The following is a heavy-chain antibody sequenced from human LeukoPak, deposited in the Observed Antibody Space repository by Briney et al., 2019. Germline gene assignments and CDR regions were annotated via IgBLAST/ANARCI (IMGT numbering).Heavy chain of an antibody. CDR1: GFTFSSFW. V-gene: IGHV3-7*01. CDR2: IKQDGSER. Sequence: PGGSLRLSCAASGFTFSSFWMNWVRQAPGKGLEWVANIKQDGSERYYVDSVRGRFTISRDNAKDSLYLQMNSLIAEHTAVYYCATGPMWFGELLEDWGQGTLVTVSS. CDR3: ATGPMWFGELLED. D-gene: IGHD3-10*01. J-gene: IGHJ4*02.